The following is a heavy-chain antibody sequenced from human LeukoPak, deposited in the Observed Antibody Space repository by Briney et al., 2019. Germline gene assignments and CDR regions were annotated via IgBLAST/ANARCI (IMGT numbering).Heavy chain of an antibody. CDR1: GFTFSSHP. V-gene: IGHV3-64D*06. CDR2: INDDGGLT. D-gene: IGHD5-24*01. CDR3: LKRAWAPIGPPKD. J-gene: IGHJ4*02. Sequence: PGGSLRLSCSAAGFTFSSHPMHWLRQAPGKGLEYVSTINDDGGLTYYADSVKGRFTISRDNSKNTVYLQMNNLRPDDSAVYHCLKRAWAPIGPPKDWGQGTQVSVSS.